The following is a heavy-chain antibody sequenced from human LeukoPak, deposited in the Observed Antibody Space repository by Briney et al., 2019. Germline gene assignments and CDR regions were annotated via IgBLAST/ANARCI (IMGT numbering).Heavy chain of an antibody. Sequence: GGSLRLSCAASGFTFSSYGMHWVRQAPGKGLEWVAFIRYDGSNKYYADSVKGRFTISRDNSKNTLYLQMNSLRAEDTAVYYCARDYGGSSPFDYWGQGTLVTVSS. CDR2: IRYDGSNK. CDR3: ARDYGGSSPFDY. CDR1: GFTFSSYG. J-gene: IGHJ4*02. D-gene: IGHD4-23*01. V-gene: IGHV3-30*02.